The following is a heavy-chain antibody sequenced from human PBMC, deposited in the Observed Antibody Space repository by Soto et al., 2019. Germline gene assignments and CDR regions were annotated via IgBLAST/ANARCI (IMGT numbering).Heavy chain of an antibody. Sequence: GGSLRLSCAASGFTFSTHWMTWVRQAPGKGLEWVANIKEDGSEKHYVDSVKGRFTISRDNAKNSLYLQMNNLRAEDTAVYYCARGPCDYWGQGTLVTVSS. CDR1: GFTFSTHW. V-gene: IGHV3-7*01. CDR2: IKEDGSEK. J-gene: IGHJ4*02. CDR3: ARGPCDY.